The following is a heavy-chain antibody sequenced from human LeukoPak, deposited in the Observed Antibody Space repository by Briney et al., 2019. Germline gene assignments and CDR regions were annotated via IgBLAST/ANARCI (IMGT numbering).Heavy chain of an antibody. Sequence: PSETLSLICTVSGGSISSYYWSWIRQPPGKGLEWIGYIYYSGSTNYNPSLKSRVTISVDTSKNQFSLKLSSVTAADTAVYYCAREEHYYDSSGYYYYFDYWGQGTLVTVSS. CDR3: AREEHYYDSSGYYYYFDY. V-gene: IGHV4-59*01. D-gene: IGHD3-22*01. J-gene: IGHJ4*02. CDR1: GGSISSYY. CDR2: IYYSGST.